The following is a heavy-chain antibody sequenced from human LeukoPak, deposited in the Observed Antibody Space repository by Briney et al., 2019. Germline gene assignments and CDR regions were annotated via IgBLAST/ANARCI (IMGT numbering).Heavy chain of an antibody. CDR2: IKPDGSEK. J-gene: IGHJ4*02. D-gene: IGHD2-2*01. CDR3: ARMSSYCDY. V-gene: IGHV3-7*01. CDR1: GLTFSSHH. Sequence: GGSLRLSCVASGLTFSSHHMNWVRQTPGKGLESVATIKPDGSEKYYVDSVKGRFTISRDNAKSSLYLQMNSLRAEDTGVYFCARMSSYCDYWGQGTLVTVSS.